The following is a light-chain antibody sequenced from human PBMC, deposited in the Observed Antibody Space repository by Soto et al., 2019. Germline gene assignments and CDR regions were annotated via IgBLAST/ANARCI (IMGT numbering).Light chain of an antibody. CDR1: QRVPSNY. CDR3: QQYGDSPHMYT. V-gene: IGKV3-20*01. J-gene: IGKJ2*01. Sequence: EIVLTQSPGTLSLSPGERATLSCRASQRVPSNYLAWYQQKPGQAPRLLFYGASSRPTGIPCRFSGSGSGTVFALTTTSLEPEDFAVYYCQQYGDSPHMYTFGQGTKLEIK. CDR2: GAS.